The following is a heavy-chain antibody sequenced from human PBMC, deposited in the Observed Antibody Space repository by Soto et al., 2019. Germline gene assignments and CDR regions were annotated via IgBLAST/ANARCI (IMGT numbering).Heavy chain of an antibody. J-gene: IGHJ4*02. CDR1: GFALSTSGVG. V-gene: IGHV2-5*02. CDR3: AHRTGSGWYGY. Sequence: SGPTLVNPTQTLTLTCTLSGFALSTSGVGVGWIRQPPGKALEWLALIYWDDDKRYSPSLKSRLTITKDTSTNQVVLTMTNMDPVDTATYFCAHRTGSGWYGYWGQGTLVTVSS. D-gene: IGHD6-19*01. CDR2: IYWDDDK.